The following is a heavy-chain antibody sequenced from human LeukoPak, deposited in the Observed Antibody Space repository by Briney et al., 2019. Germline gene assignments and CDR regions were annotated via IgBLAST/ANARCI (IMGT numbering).Heavy chain of an antibody. D-gene: IGHD4-11*01. CDR3: ATSTVTTSGVRLAFDI. V-gene: IGHV5-51*01. J-gene: IGHJ3*02. Sequence: GESLKISCEGSGYSYVSYWICWVRQMPGKGLEWMGIIYPGDSDTRYSPSFQGQVTISADKSISTAYLQWSSLKASDTAMYYRATSTVTTSGVRLAFDIWGQGTKGTGSS. CDR1: GYSYVSYW. CDR2: IYPGDSDT.